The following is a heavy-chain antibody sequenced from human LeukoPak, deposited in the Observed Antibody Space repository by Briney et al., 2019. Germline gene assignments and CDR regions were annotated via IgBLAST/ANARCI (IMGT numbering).Heavy chain of an antibody. J-gene: IGHJ6*03. D-gene: IGHD6-6*01. Sequence: SQTLSLTCTVSGGSISSYYWSWIRQPPGKGLEWIGYIYYSGSTNYNPSLKSRVTISVDTSKNQFSLKLSSVTAADTAVYYCARAWRGYSSSPGDYYYYMDVWGKGTTVTVSS. CDR1: GGSISSYY. V-gene: IGHV4-59*01. CDR3: ARAWRGYSSSPGDYYYYMDV. CDR2: IYYSGST.